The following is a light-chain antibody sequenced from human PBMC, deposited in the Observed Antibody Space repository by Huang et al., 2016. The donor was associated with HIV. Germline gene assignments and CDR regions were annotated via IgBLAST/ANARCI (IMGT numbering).Light chain of an antibody. CDR1: QSVSSSH. CDR3: QQYGSSPFMYT. Sequence: EIVLTQSPGTLSLSPGERATLSCRASQSVSSSHLAWYQQKPGQAPRLLIYGASSRATGIPDRFNGSWSGTDFTLTISRLEPEDFAVYYCQQYGSSPFMYTFGQGTKLEIK. CDR2: GAS. J-gene: IGKJ2*01. V-gene: IGKV3-20*01.